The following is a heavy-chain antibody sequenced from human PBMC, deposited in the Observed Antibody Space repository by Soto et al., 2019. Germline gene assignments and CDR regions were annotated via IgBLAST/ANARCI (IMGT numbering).Heavy chain of an antibody. J-gene: IGHJ4*02. Sequence: QVQLVESGGGVVQPGRSLRLSCAASGFTFSSYAMHWVRQAPGKGLEWVAVISYDGSNKYYADSVKGRFTISRDNSKNTLYLQMNSLRAEDTAVYYCATGLIQGTGYWGQGTLVTVSS. CDR3: ATGLIQGTGY. D-gene: IGHD2-8*01. V-gene: IGHV3-30-3*01. CDR2: ISYDGSNK. CDR1: GFTFSSYA.